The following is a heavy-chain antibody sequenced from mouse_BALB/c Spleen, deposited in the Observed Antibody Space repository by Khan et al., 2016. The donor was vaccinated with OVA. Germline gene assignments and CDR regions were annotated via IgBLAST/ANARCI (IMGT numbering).Heavy chain of an antibody. CDR1: GYTFTSFW. CDR3: ARGGYGSPFAY. J-gene: IGHJ3*01. V-gene: IGHV1S127*01. D-gene: IGHD1-1*01. Sequence: VQLQESGPELVRPGASVKMSCKASGYTFTSFWIHWVKQRPGQGLEWIGMIDPSKSETRLNQKFEDKATLNVDKSSNTAYMQLSRLTSEDSAVYYCARGGYGSPFAYWGQGTLVTVSA. CDR2: IDPSKSET.